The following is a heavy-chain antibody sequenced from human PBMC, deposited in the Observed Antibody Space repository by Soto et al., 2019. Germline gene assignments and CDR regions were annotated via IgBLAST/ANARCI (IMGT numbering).Heavy chain of an antibody. D-gene: IGHD3-16*01. CDR2: INRDSTVI. CDR1: GISFSTHY. CDR3: LNGDYY. J-gene: IGHJ4*02. V-gene: IGHV3-48*01. Sequence: EEQLVESGGGLVQPGGSLRLSCAASGISFSTHYMNWVRQSPGKGLEWVSSINRDSTVIYYADSVKGRFTISRDNARNSLSLQMNSLRADDTAVYYCLNGDYYVGPGTLVTVSS.